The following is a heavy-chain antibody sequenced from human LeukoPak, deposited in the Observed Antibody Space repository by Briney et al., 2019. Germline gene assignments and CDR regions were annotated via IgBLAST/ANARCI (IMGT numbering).Heavy chain of an antibody. V-gene: IGHV4-59*01. CDR2: IYYTGST. D-gene: IGHD4-17*01. Sequence: PSETLSLTCTVSGGSINRYSWSWIRQPPGKGLEWIGYIYYTGSTNCNPSLKGRVTISVDTSKNQFSLKLTSVTAADPAVYYCAGRAVTISNAIDIWGQGTMVTVSS. CDR3: AGRAVTISNAIDI. J-gene: IGHJ3*02. CDR1: GGSINRYS.